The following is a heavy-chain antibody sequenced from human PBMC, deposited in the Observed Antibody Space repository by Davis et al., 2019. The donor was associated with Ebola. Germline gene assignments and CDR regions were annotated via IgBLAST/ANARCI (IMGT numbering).Heavy chain of an antibody. D-gene: IGHD3-22*01. CDR2: ISDNGGYT. CDR3: ARDSGVGGYYDPGGMDV. CDR1: GFTFRGYH. J-gene: IGHJ6*04. Sequence: GGSLRLSCAASGFTFRGYHMSWIRQAPGKGLEWVSYISDNGGYTNYADSVKGRFTISRENAKNSLYLQMNSLRAGDTAVYYCARDSGVGGYYDPGGMDVWGKGTTVTVSS. V-gene: IGHV3-11*06.